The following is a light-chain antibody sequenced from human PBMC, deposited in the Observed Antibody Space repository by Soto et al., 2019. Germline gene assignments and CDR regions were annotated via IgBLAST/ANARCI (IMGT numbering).Light chain of an antibody. J-gene: IGKJ1*01. V-gene: IGKV3-20*01. CDR2: DAS. CDR1: QSVSSTF. CDR3: QQYGSSPPWT. Sequence: EIVLTQSPGTLSLSPGERATLSCRASQSVSSTFLAWYQQKPGQAPRLLIYDASSRATGIPDRFSGSGSGTDFALTISRLEPEDFAVYYCQQYGSSPPWTFGQGTKVEMK.